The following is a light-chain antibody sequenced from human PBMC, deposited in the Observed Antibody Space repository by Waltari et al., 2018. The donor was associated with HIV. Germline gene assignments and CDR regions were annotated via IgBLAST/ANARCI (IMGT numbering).Light chain of an antibody. CDR2: AAS. CDR1: QKVNNW. CDR3: QQAHSLPGT. V-gene: IGKV1-12*01. Sequence: DIQMTQSPSSVSAFVGDRVTTTCRASQKVNNWLSWYQLKPGTAPKLLLSAASNLQGGMTVSVSRSGSETNFTLTINSRQPEDSATYGCQQAHSLPGTFGQGTKV. J-gene: IGKJ1*01.